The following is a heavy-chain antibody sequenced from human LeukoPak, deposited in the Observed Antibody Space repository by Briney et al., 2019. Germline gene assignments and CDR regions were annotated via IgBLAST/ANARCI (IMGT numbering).Heavy chain of an antibody. Sequence: SETLSLTCAVSGGSISSSNWWSWVRQPPGKGLEWIGEIYHSGSTNYNPSLKSRVTISVDKSKNQFSLKLSSVTAADTTVYYYARGGDYGGYNWFDPWGQGTLVTVSS. CDR2: IYHSGST. J-gene: IGHJ5*02. D-gene: IGHD4-17*01. CDR3: ARGGDYGGYNWFDP. CDR1: GGSISSSNW. V-gene: IGHV4-4*02.